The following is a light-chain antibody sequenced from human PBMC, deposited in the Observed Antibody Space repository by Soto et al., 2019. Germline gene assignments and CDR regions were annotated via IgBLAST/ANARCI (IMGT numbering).Light chain of an antibody. CDR1: QSLGSD. CDR2: GAS. J-gene: IGKJ1*01. CDR3: QQYNNWRT. V-gene: IGKV3-15*01. Sequence: VVSHSPRTVSLYPEATATLSCRASQSLGSDLAWYQQKPGQAPRLLIFGASARPTGIPARISGSGSGTEFTLTICSLQSEDFAVYYCQQYNNWRTFGQGTKVDI.